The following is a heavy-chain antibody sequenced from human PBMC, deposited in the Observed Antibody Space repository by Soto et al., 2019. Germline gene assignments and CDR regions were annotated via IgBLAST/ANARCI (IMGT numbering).Heavy chain of an antibody. CDR1: GYRFTSYW. J-gene: IGHJ6*02. CDR2: IDPSDSYT. V-gene: IGHV5-10-1*01. D-gene: IGHD3-10*01. Sequence: GESLKISCKGSGYRFTSYWISWVRQMPGKGLEWMGRIDPSDSYTNYSPSFQGHVTISADKSISTAYLQWSSLEASDTAMYYCATAGVWFGELLYPYYYYGMDVWGQGTTVTVSS. CDR3: ATAGVWFGELLYPYYYYGMDV.